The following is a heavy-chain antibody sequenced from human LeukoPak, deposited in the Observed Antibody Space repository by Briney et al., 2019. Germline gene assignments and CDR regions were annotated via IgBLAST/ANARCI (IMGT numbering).Heavy chain of an antibody. D-gene: IGHD3-10*01. CDR1: GYTFTGYY. Sequence: ASVTVSCKASGYTFTGYYMHWVRQAPGQGLEWMGWINPNSGGTNYAQKFQGRVTMTRDTSISTAYMELSRLRSDDTAVYYCARDGAPPMVRGVTGFWYFDLWGRGTLVTVSS. V-gene: IGHV1-2*02. CDR3: ARDGAPPMVRGVTGFWYFDL. J-gene: IGHJ2*01. CDR2: INPNSGGT.